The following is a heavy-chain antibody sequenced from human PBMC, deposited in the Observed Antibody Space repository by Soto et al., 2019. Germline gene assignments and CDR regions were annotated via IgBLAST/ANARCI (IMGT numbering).Heavy chain of an antibody. CDR3: ARWAGYCSGGSCYSGFEC. V-gene: IGHV4-39*01. Sequence: SETLSLTCTVSGGSISSSNYYWGWIRQPPGRGLEWIGSIYYSGTTYYNPSLKSRVTMSVDTSKNQFSLKLTSVTAADTAVYSCARWAGYCSGGSCYSGFECWGQGTLVTVSS. J-gene: IGHJ4*02. CDR2: IYYSGTT. D-gene: IGHD2-15*01. CDR1: GGSISSSNYY.